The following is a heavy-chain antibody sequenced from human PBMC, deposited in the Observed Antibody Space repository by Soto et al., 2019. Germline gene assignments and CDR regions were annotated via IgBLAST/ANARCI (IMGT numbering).Heavy chain of an antibody. Sequence: GSGPTLVNPTQTLTLTCTFSGFSLSTSGMCVSWIRQPPGKALEWLALIDWDDDKYYSTSLKTRLTISKDTSKNQVVLTMTNMDPVDTATYYCARASSSWYRSYYYYGMDVWGQGTTVTVS. CDR2: IDWDDDK. D-gene: IGHD6-13*01. CDR1: GFSLSTSGMC. V-gene: IGHV2-70*01. CDR3: ARASSSWYRSYYYYGMDV. J-gene: IGHJ6*02.